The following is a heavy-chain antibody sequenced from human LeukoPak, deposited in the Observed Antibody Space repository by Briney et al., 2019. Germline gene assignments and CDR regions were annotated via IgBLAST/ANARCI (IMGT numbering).Heavy chain of an antibody. D-gene: IGHD5-12*01. Sequence: GASVKVSCKASGYTFTSYAMHWVRQAPGQRLEWMGWINAGNGNTKYSQEFQGRVTITRDTSASTAYMELSSLRSEDMAVYYCARGTGEWLQLMDVWGKGTTVTISS. CDR1: GYTFTSYA. CDR3: ARGTGEWLQLMDV. CDR2: INAGNGNT. J-gene: IGHJ6*03. V-gene: IGHV1-3*03.